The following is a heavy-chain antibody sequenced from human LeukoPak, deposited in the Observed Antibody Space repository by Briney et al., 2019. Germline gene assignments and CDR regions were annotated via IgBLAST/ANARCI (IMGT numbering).Heavy chain of an antibody. CDR1: GYTFTSYG. V-gene: IGHV1-18*01. CDR3: ARDKCYYDSSGYYYYYDY. D-gene: IGHD3-22*01. CDR2: ISAYNRNT. Sequence: ASVKLSCQASGYTFTSYGLSWVRQAPGQGLEWLGWISAYNRNTNYAQKLQGRVTMTTDTSTSTAYMELRSLRSDDTAVYYCARDKCYYDSSGYYYYYDYWGQGTLVTVSS. J-gene: IGHJ4*02.